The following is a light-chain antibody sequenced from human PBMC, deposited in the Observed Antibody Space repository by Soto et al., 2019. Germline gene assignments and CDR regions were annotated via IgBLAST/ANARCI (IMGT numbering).Light chain of an antibody. CDR2: GAS. CDR1: QSAGSN. V-gene: IGKV3-20*01. CDR3: QQYGSSPLT. J-gene: IGKJ4*01. Sequence: VMTQSPATLSVSPGETATLSCRASQSAGSNLAWYQQKPGQAPRLLIYGASSRATGIPDRFSGSGSGTDFTLTISRLEPEDFAVYYCQQYGSSPLTFGGGTKVDIK.